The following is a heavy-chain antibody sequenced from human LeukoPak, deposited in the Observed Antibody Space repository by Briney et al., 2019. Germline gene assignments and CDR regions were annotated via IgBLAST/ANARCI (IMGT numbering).Heavy chain of an antibody. CDR2: VYNSGST. CDR1: GGSISRGSYY. J-gene: IGHJ4*02. CDR3: ARQTFGALYFDS. V-gene: IGHV4-61*02. D-gene: IGHD3-10*01. Sequence: SSQTLSLTCIVSGGSISRGSYYWNWIRQPAGKGLEWMGRVYNSGSTNYNPSLKSRVTISTDMSKNQFSLELSSVTAADTAVYYCARQTFGALYFDSWGQGTLVTVSS.